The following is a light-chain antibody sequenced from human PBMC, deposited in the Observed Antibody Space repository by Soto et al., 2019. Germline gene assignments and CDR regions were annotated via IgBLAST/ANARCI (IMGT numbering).Light chain of an antibody. V-gene: IGLV2-8*01. CDR2: EVN. Sequence: QPVLTQPPSASGSLGQSVTISCSGASSDIGGYNYVAWYQQHPGKAPKLIIYEVNKRPSGVPDRFSGSKSGNTASLTVSGLQPEDEADYSCSSYAGGNDLLFGGGTQLTVL. J-gene: IGLJ2*01. CDR3: SSYAGGNDLL. CDR1: SSDIGGYNY.